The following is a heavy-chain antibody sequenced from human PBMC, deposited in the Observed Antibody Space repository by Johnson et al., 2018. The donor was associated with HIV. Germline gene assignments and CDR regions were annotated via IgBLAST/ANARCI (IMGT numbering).Heavy chain of an antibody. CDR1: GFTFSNAW. Sequence: VQLVESGGGLVKPGGSLRLSCAASGFTFSNAWMSWVRQAPGKGLEWVGRIKSKTDGGTTDYAAPVKGRFTISRDDSKNTLYLQMNSLKTEDTAVYYCTTDGLADCGGDCYNDAFDIWGQGTMVTVSS. CDR3: TTDGLADCGGDCYNDAFDI. D-gene: IGHD2-21*02. V-gene: IGHV3-15*01. J-gene: IGHJ3*02. CDR2: IKSKTDGGTT.